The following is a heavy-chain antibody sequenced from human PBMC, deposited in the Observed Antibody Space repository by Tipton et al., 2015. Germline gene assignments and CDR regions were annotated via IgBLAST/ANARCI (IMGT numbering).Heavy chain of an antibody. Sequence: LRLSCAVSGNSINSGYYWGWIRQPPGKGLEWIGSLSYSGKTDYNPPLRSRVTISVDTSKNQFSLRLSSVTAADTAVYYCADPLYCSGGGCYPSGYWGQGTLVTVSS. D-gene: IGHD2-15*01. V-gene: IGHV4-38-2*01. CDR2: LSYSGKT. CDR3: ADPLYCSGGGCYPSGY. J-gene: IGHJ4*02. CDR1: GNSINSGYY.